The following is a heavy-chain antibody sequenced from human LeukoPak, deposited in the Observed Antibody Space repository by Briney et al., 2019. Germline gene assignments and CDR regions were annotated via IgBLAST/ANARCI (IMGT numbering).Heavy chain of an antibody. Sequence: PGGSLRLSCAASGFTFDDYAMHWVRQAPGKGLEWVSGISWNSGSIGYADSVKGRFTISRDNAKNSLYLQMNSLRAEDTAVYYCARRWGAVVSPFDYWGQGTLVTVSS. D-gene: IGHD6-19*01. CDR2: ISWNSGSI. CDR1: GFTFDDYA. CDR3: ARRWGAVVSPFDY. V-gene: IGHV3-9*01. J-gene: IGHJ4*02.